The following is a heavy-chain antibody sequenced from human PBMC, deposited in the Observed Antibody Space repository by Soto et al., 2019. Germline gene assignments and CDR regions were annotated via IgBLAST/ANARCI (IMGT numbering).Heavy chain of an antibody. CDR3: ARFRGNGWYGDY. Sequence: QVQLVESGGGVVQPGRSLRLSCAASGFTFSSYAMHWVRQAPGKGLEWVAVISYDGSNKYYADSVKGRFTISRDNSKNSLYLQMNILRAEDTAVYYCARFRGNGWYGDYWGQGTLVTVSS. CDR2: ISYDGSNK. V-gene: IGHV3-30-3*01. J-gene: IGHJ4*02. D-gene: IGHD6-19*01. CDR1: GFTFSSYA.